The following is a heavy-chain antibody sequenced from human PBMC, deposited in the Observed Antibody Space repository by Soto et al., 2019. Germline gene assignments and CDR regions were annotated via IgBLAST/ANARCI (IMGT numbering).Heavy chain of an antibody. CDR1: GYSFTSYW. CDR3: ARGNSGSYGSFDY. J-gene: IGHJ4*02. V-gene: IGHV5-51*01. CDR2: IYPADSNT. D-gene: IGHD1-26*01. Sequence: GESLKISCKVSGYSFTSYWIGWVRQMPGKGLEWMGIIYPADSNTKYSPSLQGQVSISADRSISTAYLQWSSLKASDTAIYYCARGNSGSYGSFDYWGQGTPVTVSS.